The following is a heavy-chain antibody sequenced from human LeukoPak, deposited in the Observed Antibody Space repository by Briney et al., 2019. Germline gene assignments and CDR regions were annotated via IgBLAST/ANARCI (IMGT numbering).Heavy chain of an antibody. V-gene: IGHV3-74*01. CDR1: AFTFSGFW. D-gene: IGHD6-19*01. CDR2: INIDGSST. CDR3: ARGRAAVAGYYMDV. Sequence: GGSLRLSCAASAFTFSGFWMHWVRQAPGKGLVWVSRINIDGSSTTYADSVKGRFTISRDNAKNTLYLQMNSLRAEDTAVYYCARGRAAVAGYYMDVWGKGTTVTVSS. J-gene: IGHJ6*03.